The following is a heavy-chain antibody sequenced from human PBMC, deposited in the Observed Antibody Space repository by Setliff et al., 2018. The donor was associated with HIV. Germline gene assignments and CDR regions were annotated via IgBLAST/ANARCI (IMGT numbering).Heavy chain of an antibody. J-gene: IGHJ5*02. Sequence: VASVKVSCKASGYSFTAYTMHWVRQAPGQRLEWMGWIQVGNDKAKYSQELQGRVTFTRDTSASTAYMELSSLRSEDTAVYYCARGGALPWFGESRKNWFDPWGQGTLVTVSS. CDR2: IQVGNDKA. CDR1: GYSFTAYT. D-gene: IGHD3-10*01. V-gene: IGHV1-3*03. CDR3: ARGGALPWFGESRKNWFDP.